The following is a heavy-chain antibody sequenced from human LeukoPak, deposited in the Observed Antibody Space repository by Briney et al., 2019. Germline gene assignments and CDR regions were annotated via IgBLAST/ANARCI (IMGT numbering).Heavy chain of an antibody. CDR2: INSDGSST. V-gene: IGHV3-74*01. D-gene: IGHD3-3*01. CDR1: GFTFSSYW. CDR3: ARGITIFGVAKVDY. J-gene: IGHJ4*02. Sequence: GGSLRLSCAASGFTFSSYWMHWVRQAPGKGLVWVSRINSDGSSTSYADSMKGRFTISRDNAKNTLYLQMNSLRAEDTAVYYCARGITIFGVAKVDYWGQGTLVTVSS.